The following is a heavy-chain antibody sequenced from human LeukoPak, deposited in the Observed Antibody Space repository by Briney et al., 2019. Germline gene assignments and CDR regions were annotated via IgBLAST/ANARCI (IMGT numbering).Heavy chain of an antibody. D-gene: IGHD1-26*01. V-gene: IGHV1-2*02. Sequence: ASVKVSCKASGYTFTSYGISWVRQAPGQGLEWMGWINPNIGGTNYAQKFQGRVTMTRDTSISTAYMELSRLTSDDTAVYYCARAPVGATVRFDYWGQGTLVTVSS. CDR2: INPNIGGT. CDR1: GYTFTSYG. CDR3: ARAPVGATVRFDY. J-gene: IGHJ4*02.